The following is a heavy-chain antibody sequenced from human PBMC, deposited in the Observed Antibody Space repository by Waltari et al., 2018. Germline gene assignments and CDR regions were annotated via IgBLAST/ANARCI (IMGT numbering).Heavy chain of an antibody. CDR2: ISYDGRNK. J-gene: IGHJ2*01. CDR1: GFSFRSHG. V-gene: IGHV3-30*10. Sequence: QVHLVESGGGVVQPGGSLRPSCAASGFSFRSHGMHWVRQAPGKGLQWVSVISYDGRNKYYTDSVKGRFTVSRDNSQNTLHLQMNSLAVEDTAVYYCAREGVILKITDRYFDMWGRGTLVTVSS. CDR3: AREGVILKITDRYFDM. D-gene: IGHD3-9*01.